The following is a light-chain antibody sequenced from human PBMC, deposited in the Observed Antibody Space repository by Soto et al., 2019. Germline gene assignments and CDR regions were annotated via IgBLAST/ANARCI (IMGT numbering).Light chain of an antibody. J-gene: IGKJ1*01. V-gene: IGKV3-15*01. CDR1: QSVSSN. Sequence: EIVMTQSPATLSVSPGERATLSCRASQSVSSNLAWYQQKPGQAPRLLIYGASNRATGIPARFSGSGSGTEFPLTISSLQSEDFVVYYCQQYNNWGTFGQGTKVEIK. CDR2: GAS. CDR3: QQYNNWGT.